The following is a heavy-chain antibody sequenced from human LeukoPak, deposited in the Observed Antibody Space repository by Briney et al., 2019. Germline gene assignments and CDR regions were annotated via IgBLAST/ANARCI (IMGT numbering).Heavy chain of an antibody. J-gene: IGHJ3*02. V-gene: IGHV3-7*01. Sequence: GGSLRLSCAASGFTFSNYSWNWVRQAPGKGLEWVASISLDGSERYYVGSVKGRFTISRDNAKKSLYLRMNSLRAEDTAVYYCARDTELSSSFAFDIWGQGTLVTVSS. D-gene: IGHD6-13*01. CDR1: GFTFSNYS. CDR2: ISLDGSER. CDR3: ARDTELSSSFAFDI.